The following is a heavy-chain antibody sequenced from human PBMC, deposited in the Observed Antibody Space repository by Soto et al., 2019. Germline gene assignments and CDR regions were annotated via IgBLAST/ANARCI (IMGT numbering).Heavy chain of an antibody. CDR2: IYPSDSDT. Sequence: GQSLKISCKGSGYNFAGYWIAWVRQMPGKGLELMGIIYPSDSDTRYRPSFQGQVTSSADKSISSAYLQWSSLRASDTAMYYCARGGVSTRTFDYWGQGTPVTVSS. CDR1: GYNFAGYW. V-gene: IGHV5-51*01. CDR3: ARGGVSTRTFDY. J-gene: IGHJ4*02. D-gene: IGHD3-3*01.